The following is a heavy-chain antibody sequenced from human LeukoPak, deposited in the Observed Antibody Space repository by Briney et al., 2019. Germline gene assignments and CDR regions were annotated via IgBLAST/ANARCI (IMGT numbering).Heavy chain of an antibody. V-gene: IGHV5-51*01. CDR1: GYSFTSYW. CDR3: ARHIGYSSALGAFDI. Sequence: GESLKISCKGSGYSFTSYWIGWVRQMPGKGLEWMGIIYPGDSDTRYSPSFQGQATISADKSISTAYLQWSSLKASDTAMYYCARHIGYSSALGAFDIWGQGTMVTVSS. J-gene: IGHJ3*02. D-gene: IGHD6-25*01. CDR2: IYPGDSDT.